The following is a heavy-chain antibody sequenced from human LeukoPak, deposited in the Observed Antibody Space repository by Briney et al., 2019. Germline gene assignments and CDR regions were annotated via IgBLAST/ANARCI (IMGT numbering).Heavy chain of an antibody. CDR3: ARDGATMVRGVNEGEGHYYYYYGMDV. J-gene: IGHJ6*02. CDR1: GFTFSSYW. V-gene: IGHV3-7*01. Sequence: PGGSLILSCAGTGFTFSSYWMSWVRQAPGKGLEWVANIKQDGSEKYYVDSVKGRFIISRDNAENSLSLQMNSLRAEDTAVYYCARDGATMVRGVNEGEGHYYYYYGMDVWGQGTTVTVSS. CDR2: IKQDGSEK. D-gene: IGHD3-10*01.